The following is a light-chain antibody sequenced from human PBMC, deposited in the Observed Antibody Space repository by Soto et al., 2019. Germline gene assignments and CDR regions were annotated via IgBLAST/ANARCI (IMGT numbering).Light chain of an antibody. Sequence: EMVMTQSPTTLSVSPGERATLSCRASQSGSINLAWYQQKPGQAPRLLIYGASTRATGIPARFSGSGSGTEFTLTISSLQSEDFAVYYCQQYNNWPPNTFGGGTKVEIK. J-gene: IGKJ4*01. V-gene: IGKV3-15*01. CDR2: GAS. CDR3: QQYNNWPPNT. CDR1: QSGSIN.